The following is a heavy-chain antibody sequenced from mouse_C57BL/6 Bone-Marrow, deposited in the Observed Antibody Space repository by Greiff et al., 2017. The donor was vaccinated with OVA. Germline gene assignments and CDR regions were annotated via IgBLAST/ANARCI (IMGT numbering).Heavy chain of an antibody. D-gene: IGHD1-1*01. CDR3: ARNRVTTVVATHWYFDV. CDR1: GFSLTSYG. Sequence: VQLVESGPGLVQPSQSLSITCTVSGFSLTSYGVHWVRQSPGKGLEWLGVIWSGGSTDYNAAFISRLSISKDNSKSQVFFKMNSLQADDTAIYYCARNRVTTVVATHWYFDVWGTGTTVTVSS. V-gene: IGHV2-2*01. CDR2: IWSGGST. J-gene: IGHJ1*03.